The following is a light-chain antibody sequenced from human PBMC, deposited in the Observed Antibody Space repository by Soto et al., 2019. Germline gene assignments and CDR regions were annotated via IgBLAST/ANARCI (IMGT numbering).Light chain of an antibody. J-gene: IGKJ1*01. V-gene: IGKV1-39*01. CDR3: QQSYSVPWT. Sequence: DIQMTQSPSSLSASLGDRVTISCRASQSISTYLHWYQQKPGTAPRXLISRASSVKSGVPPRFSGSGSGRDLTITISSLRPEDIGTYVGQQSYSVPWTFGPGTKVDNK. CDR2: RAS. CDR1: QSISTY.